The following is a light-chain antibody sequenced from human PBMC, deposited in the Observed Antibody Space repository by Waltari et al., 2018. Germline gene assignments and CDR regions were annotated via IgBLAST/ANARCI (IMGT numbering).Light chain of an antibody. J-gene: IGKJ5*01. CDR3: QQYNRWPPIT. CDR2: EAS. CDR1: QSVTTN. V-gene: IGKV3-15*01. Sequence: EIVMTQSPATLSVSPGERATLSCRASQSVTTNLAWYQQKPGQAPRLLIYEASTRATGIPARCRGSGSATEFTLTISSLQSEDFAVYYCQQYNRWPPITFGQGTRLEIK.